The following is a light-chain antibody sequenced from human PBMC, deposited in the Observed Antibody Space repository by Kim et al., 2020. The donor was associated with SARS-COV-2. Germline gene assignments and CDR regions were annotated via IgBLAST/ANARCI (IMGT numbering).Light chain of an antibody. CDR3: HQDRDGPRP. CDR1: QSVSSR. V-gene: IGKV3-15*01. Sequence: EIVMTQSPATLSVSPGEGATLSCRASQSVSSRLAWFQQKPGQAPRLLIYDASTRATGVPARFSGSGSGTEFALTISSLQSEDFAVYYCHQDRDGPRPFGQGTKLEI. J-gene: IGKJ2*01. CDR2: DAS.